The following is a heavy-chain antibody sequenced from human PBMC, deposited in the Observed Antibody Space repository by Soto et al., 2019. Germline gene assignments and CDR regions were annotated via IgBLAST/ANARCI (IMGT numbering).Heavy chain of an antibody. CDR3: TTDLYHDFLTGYVR. CDR1: GFTFNNAW. CDR2: IKSKTDGGTT. D-gene: IGHD3-9*01. J-gene: IGHJ4*02. V-gene: IGHV3-15*01. Sequence: GGSLRLSCAASGFTFNNAWMSWVRQAPGKGLEWVGRIKSKTDGGTTDYAAPVKGRFTISRDDSKNTLYLQMNSLKTEDTAVYYCTTDLYHDFLTGYVRWGQGTLVTVSS.